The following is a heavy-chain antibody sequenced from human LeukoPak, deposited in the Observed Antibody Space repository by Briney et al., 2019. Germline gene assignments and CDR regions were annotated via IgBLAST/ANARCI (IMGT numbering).Heavy chain of an antibody. V-gene: IGHV4-61*09. J-gene: IGHJ4*02. CDR3: ARGRSDYSNYYFDY. CDR2: IYTSGST. D-gene: IGHD4-11*01. Sequence: RPSQTLSLTCAVSGGSISSGSYYWTWIRQPAGKRLEWIGHIYTSGSTNFHPSLKSRVTMLLDTSKNQFSLRLSSVTAADTAVYYCARGRSDYSNYYFDYWGQGTLVTVSS. CDR1: GGSISSGSYY.